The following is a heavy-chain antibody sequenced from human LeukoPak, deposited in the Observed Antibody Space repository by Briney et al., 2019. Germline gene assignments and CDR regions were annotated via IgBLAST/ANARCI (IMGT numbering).Heavy chain of an antibody. V-gene: IGHV3-30*02. CDR3: AKDLTYYYDSSGYGDAFDI. J-gene: IGHJ3*02. Sequence: PGGSLRLSCAASGFTFSSYGMHWVRQAPGKGLEWVAFIRYDGSNKYYADSVKGRFTISRDNSKNTLYLQMKSLRAEDTAVYYCAKDLTYYYDSSGYGDAFDIWGQGTMVTVSS. D-gene: IGHD3-22*01. CDR1: GFTFSSYG. CDR2: IRYDGSNK.